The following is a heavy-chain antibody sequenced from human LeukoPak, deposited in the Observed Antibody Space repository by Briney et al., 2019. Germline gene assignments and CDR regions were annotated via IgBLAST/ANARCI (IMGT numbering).Heavy chain of an antibody. V-gene: IGHV3-23*01. CDR1: RLTLKNPA. D-gene: IGHD5-24*01. CDR2: IIGNSVST. Sequence: GGSLRLSCAASRLTLKNPAIRWVRQAPGKGLEWVSNIIGNSVSTYYADFVKGRFTISRDNSNNTLFLQMNSLSADDTAIYFRAKGHGNGYNYPFVIFWGQGAWVIVSS. CDR3: AKGHGNGYNYPFVIF. J-gene: IGHJ1*01.